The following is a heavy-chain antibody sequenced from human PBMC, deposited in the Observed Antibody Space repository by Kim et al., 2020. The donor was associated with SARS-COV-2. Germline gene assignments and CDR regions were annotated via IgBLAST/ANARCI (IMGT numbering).Heavy chain of an antibody. CDR1: GYSISSGYY. J-gene: IGHJ6*02. CDR2: IYHSGST. CDR3: ARRSYSYGMDV. Sequence: SETLSLTCTVSGYSISSGYYWGWIRQPPGKGLEWIGSIYHSGSTYYNPSLKSRVTISVDTSKNQFSLKLSSVTAADTAVYYCARRSYSYGMDVWGQGTTVTVSS. V-gene: IGHV4-38-2*02.